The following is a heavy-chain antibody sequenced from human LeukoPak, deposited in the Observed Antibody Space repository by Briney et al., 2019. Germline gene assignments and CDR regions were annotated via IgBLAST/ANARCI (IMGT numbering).Heavy chain of an antibody. V-gene: IGHV3-30*02. CDR2: IRYDGSNK. CDR3: AREATAGYSSSWYSYYYYYMDV. D-gene: IGHD6-13*01. J-gene: IGHJ6*03. Sequence: GGSLRLSCAASGFTFSSYGMSWVRQAPGKGLEWVAFIRYDGSNKYYADSVKGRFTISRDNSKNTLYLQMNSLRAEDTAVYYCAREATAGYSSSWYSYYYYYMDVWGKGTTVTVSS. CDR1: GFTFSSYG.